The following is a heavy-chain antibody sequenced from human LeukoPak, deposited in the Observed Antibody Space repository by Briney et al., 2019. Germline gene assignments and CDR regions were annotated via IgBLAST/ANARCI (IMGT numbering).Heavy chain of an antibody. Sequence: PGGSLRLSSAASGFTFSRYTMNWVRQAPGKGLEWVSSITNSGTYIYYADSVKGRFTISRDNAKNSLYLQMYSLRAEDTAVYYCASVDLHATGAWVDYWGQGTLVTVSS. CDR3: ASVDLHATGAWVDY. CDR1: GFTFSRYT. CDR2: ITNSGTYI. V-gene: IGHV3-21*01. J-gene: IGHJ4*02. D-gene: IGHD5-12*01.